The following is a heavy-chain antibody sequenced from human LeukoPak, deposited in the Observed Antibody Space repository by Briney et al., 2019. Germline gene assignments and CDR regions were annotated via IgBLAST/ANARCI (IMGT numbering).Heavy chain of an antibody. CDR2: IYHSGST. CDR3: ASSRDGYRH. CDR1: GGSISSSSYY. J-gene: IGHJ4*02. D-gene: IGHD5-24*01. V-gene: IGHV4-39*07. Sequence: SETLSLTCTVSGGSISSSSYYWGWIRQPPGKGLEWIGYIYHSGSTYYNPSLKSRVTISVDRSKNQFSLKLSSVTAADTAVYYCASSRDGYRHWGQGTLVTVSS.